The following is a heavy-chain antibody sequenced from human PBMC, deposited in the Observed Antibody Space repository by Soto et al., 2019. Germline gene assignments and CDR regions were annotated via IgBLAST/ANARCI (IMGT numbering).Heavy chain of an antibody. J-gene: IGHJ2*01. V-gene: IGHV4-30-4*01. CDR3: ARGGYPWYFDL. CDR1: GGSISSVDYY. Sequence: QVQLQESGPGLVKPSQTLSLTCTVSGGSISSVDYYRSWIRQPPGKGLEWIGYIYYSGSTYYNPSLKSLVTISVDTSKNQFSLKLSSVTAADAAVYYCARGGYPWYFDLWGRGTLVTVSS. CDR2: IYYSGST. D-gene: IGHD3-22*01.